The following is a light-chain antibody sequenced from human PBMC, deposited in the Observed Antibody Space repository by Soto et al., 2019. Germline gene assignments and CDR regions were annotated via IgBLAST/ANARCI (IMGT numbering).Light chain of an antibody. Sequence: QSALTQPPSASGSPGQSVTISFTGTSSDVGGYNYVSWYQQHPGKAPKLMIYEVSKRPSGVPDRFSGSKSGNTASLTVSGLQAEDEADYYCSSYAGSNKPYVFGTGTKLTVL. CDR2: EVS. V-gene: IGLV2-8*01. J-gene: IGLJ1*01. CDR3: SSYAGSNKPYV. CDR1: SSDVGGYNY.